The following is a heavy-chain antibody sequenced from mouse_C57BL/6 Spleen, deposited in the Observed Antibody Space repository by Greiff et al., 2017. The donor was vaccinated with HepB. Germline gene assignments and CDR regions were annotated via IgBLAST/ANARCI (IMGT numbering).Heavy chain of an antibody. J-gene: IGHJ4*01. CDR1: GFSLTSYG. D-gene: IGHD2-12*01. Sequence: VKLVESGPGLVAPSQSLSITCTVSGFSLTSYGVDWVRQSPGKGLEWLGVIWGVGSTNYNSALKSRLSISKDNSKSQVFLKMNSLQTDDTAMYYCAYDYDGVGAMDYWGQGTSVTVSS. CDR2: IWGVGST. CDR3: AYDYDGVGAMDY. V-gene: IGHV2-6*01.